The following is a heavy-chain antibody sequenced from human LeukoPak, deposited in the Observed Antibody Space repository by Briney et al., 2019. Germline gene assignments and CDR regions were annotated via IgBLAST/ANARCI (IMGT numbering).Heavy chain of an antibody. CDR2: ISYDGSNK. D-gene: IGHD5-18*01. CDR3: ANHRGYSYKYDMDV. Sequence: PGGSLRLSCAASGFTFSSYGMHWVRQAPGKGLEWVAVISYDGSNKYYADSVKGRFTISRDNSKNTLYLQMNSLRAEDTAVYYCANHRGYSYKYDMDVWGQGTTVTVSS. V-gene: IGHV3-30*18. CDR1: GFTFSSYG. J-gene: IGHJ6*02.